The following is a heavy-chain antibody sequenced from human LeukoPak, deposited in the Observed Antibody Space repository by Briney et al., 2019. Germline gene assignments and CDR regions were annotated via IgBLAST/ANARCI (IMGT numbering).Heavy chain of an antibody. CDR2: IYYSGST. Sequence: SETLSLPCTVSGGSISSSAYHWGRIRQPPGKGLEWIGSIYYSGSTYSNPSLTSRVTISVVTSKNQFSLKLSSVTAADTAVYYCARLWPTYCSGVSCPHQPNYWGQGTLVTVSS. D-gene: IGHD2-15*01. J-gene: IGHJ4*02. CDR3: ARLWPTYCSGVSCPHQPNY. V-gene: IGHV4-39*01. CDR1: GGSISSSAYH.